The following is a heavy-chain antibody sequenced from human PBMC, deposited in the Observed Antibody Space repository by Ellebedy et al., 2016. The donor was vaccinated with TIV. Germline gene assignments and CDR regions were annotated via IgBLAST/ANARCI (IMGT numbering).Heavy chain of an antibody. CDR1: GITFSNYA. Sequence: GGSLRLSXAASGITFSNYAVSWVRQVPGKGLEWVSAFCGSGGSTYDADSVKGRFTISRDNSNNTLYLQMNSLRAEDTAMYYCAKGKGSSDAFDFWGQGTMVTVS. J-gene: IGHJ3*01. CDR2: FCGSGGST. V-gene: IGHV3-23*01. CDR3: AKGKGSSDAFDF.